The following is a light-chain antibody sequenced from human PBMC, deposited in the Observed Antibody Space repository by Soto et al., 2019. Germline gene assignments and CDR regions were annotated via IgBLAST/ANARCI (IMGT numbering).Light chain of an antibody. V-gene: IGKV1-5*01. Sequence: DIQMTPSPSTLSASVGDRVTITCRASQSIGTWLAWYQQKPGKASKVLIYDASSLESGVPSRFSGSGSGTEFTLTISILQPDDFATYYCQLYNSYFGQGTKLEIK. CDR3: QLYNSY. CDR1: QSIGTW. CDR2: DAS. J-gene: IGKJ2*01.